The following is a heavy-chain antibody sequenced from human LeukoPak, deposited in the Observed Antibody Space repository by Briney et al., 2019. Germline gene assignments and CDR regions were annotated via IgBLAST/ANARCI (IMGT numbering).Heavy chain of an antibody. V-gene: IGHV3-21*04. D-gene: IGHD5-12*01. Sequence: GGSLRLSCAASGFTVSSLAMHWVRQAPGKGLEWVSSSGTRSGTKYYADSVKGRFTISRDSAINSVSLQINSLRAEDTAIYYCAKGGYDYIEIGYFDYWGQGTLVTVSS. CDR3: AKGGYDYIEIGYFDY. CDR1: GFTVSSLA. CDR2: SGTRSGTK. J-gene: IGHJ4*02.